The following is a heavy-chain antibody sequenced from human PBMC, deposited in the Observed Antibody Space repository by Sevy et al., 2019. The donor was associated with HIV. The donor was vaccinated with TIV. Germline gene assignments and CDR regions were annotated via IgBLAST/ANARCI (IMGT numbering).Heavy chain of an antibody. V-gene: IGHV4-31*03. J-gene: IGHJ6*02. Sequence: SETLSLTCTVSGGSISSGGYYWSWIRQHPGKGLEWIGYIYYSGSTYYNPSLKSRVTISVDTSKNQFSLKLSSVTAADTAVYYCARVDYYDSSGYYYYYGMDVWGQGTTVTVSS. CDR2: IYYSGST. D-gene: IGHD3-22*01. CDR3: ARVDYYDSSGYYYYYGMDV. CDR1: GGSISSGGYY.